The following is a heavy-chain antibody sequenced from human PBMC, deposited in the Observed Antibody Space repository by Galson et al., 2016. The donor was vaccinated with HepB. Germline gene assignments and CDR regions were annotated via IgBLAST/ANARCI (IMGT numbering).Heavy chain of an antibody. V-gene: IGHV3-23*01. CDR2: ISASGGLI. Sequence: SLRLSCAASEFIFRTYAMNWVRQAPGKGLEWVSGISASGGLIYHADSLKGRFTISRDNSKSTLYLQMNSLRADDTAVYYCAKSVHSGWDIVYWGRGNLVTVSS. CDR1: EFIFRTYA. J-gene: IGHJ4*02. D-gene: IGHD6-19*01. CDR3: AKSVHSGWDIVY.